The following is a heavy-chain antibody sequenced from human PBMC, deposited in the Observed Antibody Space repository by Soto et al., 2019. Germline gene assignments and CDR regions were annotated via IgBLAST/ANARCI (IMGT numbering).Heavy chain of an antibody. CDR1: GGSISKFY. CDR3: VRDGSKSLRDWFDP. CDR2: VYATGTT. Sequence: KASQTLSLTCNVSGGSISKFYWAWIRKTAGNGLEWMGRVYATGTTDYNPSLRSRVAMSVDISKKTFSLRLRSVTGADSVVYYCVRDGSKSLRDWFDPWGQGILVTVSS. J-gene: IGHJ5*02. V-gene: IGHV4-4*07.